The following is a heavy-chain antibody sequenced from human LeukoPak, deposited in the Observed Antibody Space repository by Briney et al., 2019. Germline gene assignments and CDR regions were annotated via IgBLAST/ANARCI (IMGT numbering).Heavy chain of an antibody. V-gene: IGHV3-9*01. Sequence: PGGSLRLSCAASGFTFDDYAMHWVRQAPGKGLEWVSGISWNSGSIGYADSVKGRFTISRDNAKNSLYLQMNSLRAEDTGLYDCAKDLSYSSGWLFDYWGQGTLVTVSS. J-gene: IGHJ4*02. CDR3: AKDLSYSSGWLFDY. D-gene: IGHD6-19*01. CDR2: ISWNSGSI. CDR1: GFTFDDYA.